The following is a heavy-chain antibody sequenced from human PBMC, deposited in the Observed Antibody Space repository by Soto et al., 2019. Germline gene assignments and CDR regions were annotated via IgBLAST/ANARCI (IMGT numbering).Heavy chain of an antibody. CDR3: ARLTEVVVAATLWFDP. J-gene: IGHJ5*02. V-gene: IGHV1-3*01. CDR2: INAGNGNT. Sequence: ASVKVSCKASGYTFTSYAMHWVRQAPGQRLEWMGWINAGNGNTKYSQKFQGRVTITRDTSASTAYMELSSLRSEDTAVYYCARLTEVVVAATLWFDPWGQGTLVTVS. CDR1: GYTFTSYA. D-gene: IGHD2-15*01.